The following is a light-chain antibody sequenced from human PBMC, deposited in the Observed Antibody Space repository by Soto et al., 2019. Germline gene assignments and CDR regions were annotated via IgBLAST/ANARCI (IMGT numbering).Light chain of an antibody. CDR1: QSISSY. Sequence: DIQMTQSPSSLSASVGDRVTITCRASQSISSYLNWYQQKPGKASKLLIYAASSLQSGVPSRFSGSGSGTDFTLTISSLQPEDFATYYCQQSYSTAMYTFGQGTKVDIK. CDR3: QQSYSTAMYT. CDR2: AAS. V-gene: IGKV1-39*01. J-gene: IGKJ2*01.